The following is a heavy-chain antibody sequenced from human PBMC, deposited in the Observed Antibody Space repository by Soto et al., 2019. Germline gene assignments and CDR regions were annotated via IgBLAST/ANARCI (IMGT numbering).Heavy chain of an antibody. Sequence: SETLSLTCAGYGRSFSCYYWSWIRQPPEKGLDWIEGVNHSRSTNYNPSRKRRVTRSVDTSKNQFSLKLSSVTAADTAVYYCASIRGVGATTGYWGQGTLVTVSS. J-gene: IGHJ4*02. CDR3: ASIRGVGATTGY. V-gene: IGHV4-34*01. D-gene: IGHD1-26*01. CDR2: VNHSRST. CDR1: GRSFSCYY.